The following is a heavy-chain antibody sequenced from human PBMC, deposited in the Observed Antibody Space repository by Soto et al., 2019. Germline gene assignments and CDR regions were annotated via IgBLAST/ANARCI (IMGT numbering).Heavy chain of an antibody. Sequence: QVQLQQWGAGLLKPSETLSLTCAVYGGSFSGYYWSWIRQPPGKGLEWIGEINHSGSTNYNPSLKRRVTISVDTSKNQFSLKLSSVTAADTAVYYCARSSLMVVVVASTPGFDYWGQGTLVTVSS. CDR2: INHSGST. V-gene: IGHV4-34*01. CDR3: ARSSLMVVVVASTPGFDY. J-gene: IGHJ4*02. D-gene: IGHD2-15*01. CDR1: GGSFSGYY.